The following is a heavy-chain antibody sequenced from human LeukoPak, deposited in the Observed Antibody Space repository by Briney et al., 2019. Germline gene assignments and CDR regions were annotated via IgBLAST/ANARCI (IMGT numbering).Heavy chain of an antibody. V-gene: IGHV3-74*01. J-gene: IGHJ5*02. CDR3: ARDFKDVSP. Sequence: GGSLRLSCVVSGVTFSSHWMSWVRHAPGQGPVWVSGIKTDGSDTRYADSVKGRFTISRDNAKSTLYLQMSSLRAEDTAMYYCARDFKDVSPWGPGTLVTVSS. CDR1: GVTFSSHW. CDR2: IKTDGSDT.